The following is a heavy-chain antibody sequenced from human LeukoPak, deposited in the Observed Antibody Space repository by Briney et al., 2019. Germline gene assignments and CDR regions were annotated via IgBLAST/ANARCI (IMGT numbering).Heavy chain of an antibody. CDR1: GGSISSYY. V-gene: IGHV4-59*01. Sequence: SETPSLTCTVSGGSISSYYWSWIRQPPGKGLEWIGYIYYSGSTNYNPSLKSRVTISVDTSKNQFSLKLSSVTAADTAVYYCARTGAGGLWFGELSPNWFDPWGQGTLVTVSS. D-gene: IGHD3-10*01. CDR3: ARTGAGGLWFGELSPNWFDP. J-gene: IGHJ5*02. CDR2: IYYSGST.